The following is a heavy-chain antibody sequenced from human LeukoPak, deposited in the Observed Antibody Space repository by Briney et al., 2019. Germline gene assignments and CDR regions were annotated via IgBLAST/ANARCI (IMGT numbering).Heavy chain of an antibody. V-gene: IGHV3-23*01. D-gene: IGHD3-16*01. Sequence: GGSLRLSCAASGFTLSSYGMSWVRQAPGKGLEWVSAISGSGGSTYYADSVKGRFTISRDNSKNTLYLQMNSLRAEDTAVYYCAKDLGYYDYVWGEFDYWGQGTLVTVSS. CDR2: ISGSGGST. CDR3: AKDLGYYDYVWGEFDY. J-gene: IGHJ4*02. CDR1: GFTLSSYG.